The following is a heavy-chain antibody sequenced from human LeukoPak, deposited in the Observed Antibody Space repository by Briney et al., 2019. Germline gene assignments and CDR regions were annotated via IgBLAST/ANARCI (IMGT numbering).Heavy chain of an antibody. CDR1: GFTFSSYG. Sequence: GGSLRLSCAASGFTFSSYGMHWVRQAPGKGLEWVAVIWYDGSNKYYADSVKGRFTISRDNSKNTLYLQMNSLRAEDTAVYYCARDRSAYCGGDCQIGGDYYYGMDVWGQGTTVTVSS. CDR3: ARDRSAYCGGDCQIGGDYYYGMDV. D-gene: IGHD2-21*02. CDR2: IWYDGSNK. J-gene: IGHJ6*02. V-gene: IGHV3-33*01.